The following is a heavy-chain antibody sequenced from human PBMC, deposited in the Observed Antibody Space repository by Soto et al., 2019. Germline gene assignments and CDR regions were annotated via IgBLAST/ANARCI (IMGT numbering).Heavy chain of an antibody. V-gene: IGHV4-31*03. CDR3: ARTYYYDSSFDY. CDR2: IYYSGST. D-gene: IGHD3-22*01. CDR1: GGSISSGGYY. J-gene: IGHJ4*02. Sequence: SETLPLTCTVSGGSISSGGYYWSWIRQHPGKGLEWIGYIYYSGSTYYNPSLKSRVTISVDTSKNQFSLKLSSVTAADTAVYYCARTYYYDSSFDYWGQGTLVTVSS.